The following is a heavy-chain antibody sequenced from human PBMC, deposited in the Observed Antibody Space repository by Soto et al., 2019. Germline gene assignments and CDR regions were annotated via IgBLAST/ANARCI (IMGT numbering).Heavy chain of an antibody. V-gene: IGHV3-23*01. CDR2: ISGSGGST. CDR3: ATSMRPDY. J-gene: IGHJ4*02. CDR1: ECTISSYA. Sequence: GLPMRHSCAASECTISSYARSWVRQAPGKGLEWVSAISGSGGSTYYADSVKGRFTISRDNSKEKLDLQMNSLRAEDTAVYYCATSMRPDYWGQGTLVTVSS.